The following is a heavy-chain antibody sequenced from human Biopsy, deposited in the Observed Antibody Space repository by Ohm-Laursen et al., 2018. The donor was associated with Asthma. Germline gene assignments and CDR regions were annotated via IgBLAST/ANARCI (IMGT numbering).Heavy chain of an antibody. CDR3: AKDWKSLYVQYFFEY. Sequence: SLRLSCAASGFTFSSYALSWVRQAPGKGLEWASGISGDAQRTYYEDSVKGRFTISRDNSKNTIYLQLNSLRAEDTAVYYCAKDWKSLYVQYFFEYWGQGTLVTVSS. CDR1: GFTFSSYA. CDR2: ISGDAQRT. V-gene: IGHV3-23*01. D-gene: IGHD5/OR15-5a*01. J-gene: IGHJ4*02.